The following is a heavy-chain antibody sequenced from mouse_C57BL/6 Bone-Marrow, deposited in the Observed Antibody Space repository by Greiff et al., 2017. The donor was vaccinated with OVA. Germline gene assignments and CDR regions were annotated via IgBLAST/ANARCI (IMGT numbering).Heavy chain of an antibody. Sequence: DVMLVESGGGLVKPGGSLKLSCAASGFTFSSYAMSWVRQTPEKRLEWVATISDGGSYTYYPDNVKGRFTISRDNAKNNLYLQMSHLKSEDTAMYYGARDRNDYDAMDYWGQGTSVTVSS. V-gene: IGHV5-4*01. CDR3: ARDRNDYDAMDY. J-gene: IGHJ4*01. CDR1: GFTFSSYA. CDR2: ISDGGSYT.